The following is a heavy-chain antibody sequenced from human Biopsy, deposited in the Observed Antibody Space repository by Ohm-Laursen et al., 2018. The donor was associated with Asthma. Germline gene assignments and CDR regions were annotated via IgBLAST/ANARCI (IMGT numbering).Heavy chain of an antibody. Sequence: ASVKVSCKISGYSLTDLSMHWVRQAPGQGLEWMGGHDHEEGGTVNAWRFQGRVTMTEDTSTDTVYMELSSLGSDDTAVYYCASDFPKDYVRYNFQFWGQGTLVTVSS. D-gene: IGHD4-17*01. J-gene: IGHJ4*02. V-gene: IGHV1-24*01. CDR1: GYSLTDLS. CDR2: HDHEEGGT. CDR3: ASDFPKDYVRYNFQF.